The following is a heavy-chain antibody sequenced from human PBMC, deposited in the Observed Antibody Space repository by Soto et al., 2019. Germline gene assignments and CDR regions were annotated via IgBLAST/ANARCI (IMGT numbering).Heavy chain of an antibody. V-gene: IGHV3-23*01. CDR3: AKGSGNYYGSGSYLYFDY. D-gene: IGHD3-10*01. Sequence: GGSLRLSCAASGFTFSSYAMSWVRQAPGKGLEWVSAISGSGGSTYYADSVKGRFTISRDNSKNTLYLQMNSLRAEDTAVYYCAKGSGNYYGSGSYLYFDYWGQGTLVTVSS. CDR1: GFTFSSYA. J-gene: IGHJ4*02. CDR2: ISGSGGST.